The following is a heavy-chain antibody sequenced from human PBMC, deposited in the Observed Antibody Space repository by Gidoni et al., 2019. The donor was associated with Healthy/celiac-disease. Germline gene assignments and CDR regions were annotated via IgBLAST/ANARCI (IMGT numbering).Heavy chain of an antibody. CDR2: INHSGST. CDR3: ARKARRGFDY. V-gene: IGHV4-34*01. J-gene: IGHJ4*02. D-gene: IGHD5-12*01. Sequence: QVQLQQWGAGLLMPSETLSLTCAVYGGSFSGYYWSWIRQPPGKGLEWIGEINHSGSTNYNPSLKSRVTISVDTSKNQFSLKLSSVTAADTAVYYCARKARRGFDYWGQGTLVTVSS. CDR1: GGSFSGYY.